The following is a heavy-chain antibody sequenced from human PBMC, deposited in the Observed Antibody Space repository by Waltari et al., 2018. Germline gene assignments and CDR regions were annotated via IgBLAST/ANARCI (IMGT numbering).Heavy chain of an antibody. J-gene: IGHJ4*02. V-gene: IGHV3-43*01. CDR1: GFTFDDYT. Sequence: EVQLVESGGAVVQPGGSLRLFCAASGFTFDDYTMHWVRQAPGEGLEWVSLISWDGDSTYYADSVKGRFTISRDNSKNSLYLQMNSLRIEDSALYFCAKGALAGEEFAHWGQGTVVTVSS. CDR3: AKGALAGEEFAH. D-gene: IGHD1-1*01. CDR2: ISWDGDST.